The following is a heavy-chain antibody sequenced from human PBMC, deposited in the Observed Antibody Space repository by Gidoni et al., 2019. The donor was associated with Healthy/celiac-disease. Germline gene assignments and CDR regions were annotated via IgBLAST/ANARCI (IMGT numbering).Heavy chain of an antibody. J-gene: IGHJ2*01. Sequence: EVQLVQSGAEVKKPGESLKISCKGSGYSFTSYWIGWVRQMPGKGLEWMGIIYPGDSDTRYSPSFQGQVTISADKSISTAYLQWSSLKASDTAMYYCAILSSDTAMDRRYWYFDLWGRGTLVTVSS. CDR3: AILSSDTAMDRRYWYFDL. V-gene: IGHV5-51*01. CDR1: GYSFTSYW. D-gene: IGHD5-18*01. CDR2: IYPGDSDT.